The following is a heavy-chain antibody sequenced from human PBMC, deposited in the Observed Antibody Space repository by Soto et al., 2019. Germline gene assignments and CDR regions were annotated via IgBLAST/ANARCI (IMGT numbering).Heavy chain of an antibody. V-gene: IGHV4-34*01. CDR3: AGTGYSRKYYFDY. J-gene: IGHJ4*02. D-gene: IGHD6-13*01. CDR2: INHSGST. Sequence: SETLSLTCAVYGGSFSGYYWSWIRQPPGKGLEWIGEINHSGSTNYNPSLKSRVTISVDTSKNQFSLKLSSVTAADTAVYYCAGTGYSRKYYFDYWGQGTLVTVSS. CDR1: GGSFSGYY.